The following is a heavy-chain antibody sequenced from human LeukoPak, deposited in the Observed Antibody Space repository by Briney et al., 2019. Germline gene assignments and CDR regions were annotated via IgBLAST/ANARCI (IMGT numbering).Heavy chain of an antibody. J-gene: IGHJ4*02. D-gene: IGHD2-2*01. CDR1: GYTFTSYA. CDR2: INAGNGNT. V-gene: IGHV1-3*01. Sequence: HRASVKVSCKASGYTFTSYAMHWVRQAPGQRLEWMGWINAGNGNTKYSQKFQGRVTITRDTSASTAYMELSSLRSEDTAVYYCARECRCSCSTSCYGDRRIDYWGQGTLVTVSS. CDR3: ARECRCSCSTSCYGDRRIDY.